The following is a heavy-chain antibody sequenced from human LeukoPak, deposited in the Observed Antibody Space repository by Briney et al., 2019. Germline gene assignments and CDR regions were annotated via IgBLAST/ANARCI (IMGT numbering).Heavy chain of an antibody. V-gene: IGHV3-74*01. CDR1: GFTFSSYW. Sequence: GGSLRLSCAASGFTFSSYWMHWVRQAPGKGLVWVSRINSDGSTTSYADFVKGRFTISRDNAKNTLYLQMGSLRAEDTAVYYCARYGVGSGSYDGLDIWGQGTMLTVSS. J-gene: IGHJ3*02. CDR3: ARYGVGSGSYDGLDI. CDR2: INSDGSTT. D-gene: IGHD3-10*01.